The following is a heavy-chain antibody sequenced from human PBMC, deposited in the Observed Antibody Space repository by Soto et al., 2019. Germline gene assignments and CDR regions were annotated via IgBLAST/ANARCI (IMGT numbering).Heavy chain of an antibody. D-gene: IGHD3-10*01. J-gene: IGHJ4*02. V-gene: IGHV1-18*01. CDR1: GYTFTSHG. CDR3: ARGSFGSGTYLAY. CDR2: ISTFSSNT. Sequence: QVQLVQSGAEMRKPGASVTVSCKASGYTFTSHGLTWVRQAPGQGLGWMGWISTFSSNTFYAQNLQDRVTLTADKSTNTVYLELRSLRSDDTAVYYCARGSFGSGTYLAYWGQGTLLLVSS.